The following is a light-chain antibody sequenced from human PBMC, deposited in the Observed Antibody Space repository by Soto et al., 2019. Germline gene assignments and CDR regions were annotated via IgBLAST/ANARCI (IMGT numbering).Light chain of an antibody. CDR3: QQYGTSPPT. Sequence: EIVLTQSPATLSLSPGERATLSCRASQSVSSYLAWYQQKPGQAPRLLIYGASSRTAGIPDRFSASGSGTDFTLTISRLEPEDFAVYYCQQYGTSPPTFGQGTKVDI. CDR1: QSVSSY. J-gene: IGKJ1*01. V-gene: IGKV3-20*01. CDR2: GAS.